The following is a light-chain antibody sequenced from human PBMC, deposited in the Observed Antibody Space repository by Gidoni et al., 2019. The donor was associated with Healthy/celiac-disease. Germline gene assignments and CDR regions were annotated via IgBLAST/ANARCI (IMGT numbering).Light chain of an antibody. CDR3: QQYNSYSPLT. CDR2: KAS. Sequence: IQMTQSPSTLSASVGDRVTITCRASQSISSWLAWYQQKPGKAPKILIYKASSLESGVPSRFSGSGSGTEFTLTISSLQPDDFATYYCQQYNSYSPLTFGGGTKVEIK. J-gene: IGKJ4*01. V-gene: IGKV1-5*03. CDR1: QSISSW.